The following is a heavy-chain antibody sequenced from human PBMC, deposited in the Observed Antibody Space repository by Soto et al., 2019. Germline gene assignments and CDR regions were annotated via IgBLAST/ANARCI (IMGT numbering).Heavy chain of an antibody. D-gene: IGHD2-15*01. CDR1: GGSISSYY. CDR2: IYYSGST. Sequence: SETLSLTCTVSGGSISSYYWSWIRQPPGKGLEWIGYIYYSGSTNYNPSLKSRVTISVDTSKNQFSLKLSSVTAADTAVYYCARRYCSGGSCYYFDYWGQGTLVTVSS. J-gene: IGHJ4*02. V-gene: IGHV4-59*01. CDR3: ARRYCSGGSCYYFDY.